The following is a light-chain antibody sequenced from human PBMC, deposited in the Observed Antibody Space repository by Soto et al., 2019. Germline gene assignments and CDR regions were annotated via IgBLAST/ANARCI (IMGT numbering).Light chain of an antibody. CDR1: QTVSDD. V-gene: IGKV3-15*01. J-gene: IGKJ3*01. CDR3: QQYHDWPPIT. CDR2: GAS. Sequence: EIVMTQSPSTLFVSPGERTTLSCRASQTVSDDLAWYQQKPGQAPRLRIYGASTRATDIPARFSGGGSGTEFTLTISSLPSEDSAIYDCQQYHDWPPITFGPGTKVNI.